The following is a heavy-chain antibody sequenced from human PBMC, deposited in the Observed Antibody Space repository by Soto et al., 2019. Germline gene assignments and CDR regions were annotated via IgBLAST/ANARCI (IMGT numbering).Heavy chain of an antibody. CDR2: IYWDDDE. D-gene: IGHD6-13*01. J-gene: IGHJ4*02. CDR1: GFSLSTSGVG. Sequence: QITLKESGPTLVKPTQTLTLTCTFSGFSLSTSGVGVGWIRQPPGKALEWLTLIYWDDDERYSPSLKSRLTITKDTSKNQVVLTMTNMDPVDTATYYCARIAAGYPEYFFDYWGQGTLVTVSS. CDR3: ARIAAGYPEYFFDY. V-gene: IGHV2-5*02.